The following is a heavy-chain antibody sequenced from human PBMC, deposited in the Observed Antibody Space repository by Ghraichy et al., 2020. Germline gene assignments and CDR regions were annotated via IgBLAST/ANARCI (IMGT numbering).Heavy chain of an antibody. CDR3: ARDHSAIANGWLPAY. Sequence: GGSLRLSCSTSGFTFSAYWVHWVRQVPGKGLEWVANINQDGSQKFYVDSVKGRFTISRDNAKSSLFLQVNSLRAEDTAVYYCARDHSAIANGWLPAYWGQGALVTVSS. CDR1: GFTFSAYW. V-gene: IGHV3-7*03. CDR2: INQDGSQK. D-gene: IGHD4/OR15-4a*01. J-gene: IGHJ4*02.